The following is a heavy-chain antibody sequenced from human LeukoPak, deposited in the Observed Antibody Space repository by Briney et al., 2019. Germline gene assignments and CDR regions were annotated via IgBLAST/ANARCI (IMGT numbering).Heavy chain of an antibody. D-gene: IGHD3-22*01. J-gene: IGHJ4*02. V-gene: IGHV3-74*01. CDR1: GFTFSTYW. CDR3: AKARRDYDSSGYYYFDY. Sequence: GGALRLSCAASGFTFSTYWMHWVRQAPGTGLVGVSLINSDGSSTNYADSVKGRFTISRDNAKNTLYLQMNSLRAEDTAVYYCAKARRDYDSSGYYYFDYWGQGTLVTVSS. CDR2: INSDGSST.